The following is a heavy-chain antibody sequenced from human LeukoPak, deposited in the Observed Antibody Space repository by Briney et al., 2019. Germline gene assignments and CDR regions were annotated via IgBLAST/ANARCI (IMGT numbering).Heavy chain of an antibody. J-gene: IGHJ4*02. CDR3: AIGGLNDFDY. Sequence: GGSLRLSCAASGFTFSSYAMSWVRQAPGKGLEWVSAISDSSGSTYYADSVKGRFTISRDNSKNTLHLQMNSLRADDTAVYYCAIGGLNDFDYWGQGTLVTVSS. V-gene: IGHV3-23*01. CDR2: ISDSSGST. D-gene: IGHD3-10*01. CDR1: GFTFSSYA.